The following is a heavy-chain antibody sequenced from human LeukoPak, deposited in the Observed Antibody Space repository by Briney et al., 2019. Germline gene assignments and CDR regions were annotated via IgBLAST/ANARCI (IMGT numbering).Heavy chain of an antibody. CDR1: GYTLTELS. Sequence: ASVKVSCTVSGYTLTELSMHWVRRAPGKGLEWMGGFDPEDGETIYAQKFQGRVTMTEDTSTDTAYMELSSLRSEDTAVYYCATGYSGSYYRAYYYYGMDVWGQGTTVTVSS. CDR3: ATGYSGSYYRAYYYYGMDV. CDR2: FDPEDGET. J-gene: IGHJ6*02. D-gene: IGHD1-26*01. V-gene: IGHV1-24*01.